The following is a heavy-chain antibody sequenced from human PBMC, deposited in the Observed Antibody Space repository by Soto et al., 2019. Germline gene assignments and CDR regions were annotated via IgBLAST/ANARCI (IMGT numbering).Heavy chain of an antibody. CDR3: AGVTGIAAAGTGWFDP. J-gene: IGHJ5*02. D-gene: IGHD6-13*01. V-gene: IGHV1-18*01. CDR2: ISAYNGNT. CDR1: GYTFTSYG. Sequence: ASVKVSCKASGYTFTSYGISWVRQAPGQGLEWMGWISAYNGNTNYAQKLQGRVTMTTDTSTSTAYMELRSLRSDDTAVYYCAGVTGIAAAGTGWFDPWGQGTLVTVSS.